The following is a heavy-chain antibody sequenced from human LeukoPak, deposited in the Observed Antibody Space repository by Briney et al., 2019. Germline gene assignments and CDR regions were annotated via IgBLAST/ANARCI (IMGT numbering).Heavy chain of an antibody. D-gene: IGHD6-19*01. CDR1: GGSFSGYY. V-gene: IGHV4-34*01. J-gene: IGHJ4*02. CDR2: INHSGST. CDR3: ARGPLAVAGTTPLDY. Sequence: SETLSLTCAVYGGSFSGYYWSWIRQPPGKGLEWIGEINHSGSTNYNLSLKSRVTISVDTSKNQFSLKLSSVTAADTAVYYCARGPLAVAGTTPLDYWGQGTLVTVSS.